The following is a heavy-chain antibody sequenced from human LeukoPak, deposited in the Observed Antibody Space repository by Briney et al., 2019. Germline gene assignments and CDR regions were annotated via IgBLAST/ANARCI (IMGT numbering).Heavy chain of an antibody. Sequence: GGSLRLSCAASGFTFSDYYMSWIRQAPGKGLEWVSYISSSGSTIYYADSVKGRFTISRNNAKNSLYLQMNSLRAEDTAINYCARGKSGYDPDFDYWGQGTLVTVSS. V-gene: IGHV3-11*01. J-gene: IGHJ4*02. CDR2: ISSSGSTI. CDR3: ARGKSGYDPDFDY. CDR1: GFTFSDYY. D-gene: IGHD5-12*01.